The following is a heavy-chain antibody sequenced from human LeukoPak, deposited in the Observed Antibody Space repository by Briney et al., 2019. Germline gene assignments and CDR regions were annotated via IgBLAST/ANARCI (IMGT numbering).Heavy chain of an antibody. CDR2: ISAYNGNT. CDR3: ARASVDTAMVWGSEEDAFDI. V-gene: IGHV1-18*01. CDR1: GYTFTSYG. J-gene: IGHJ3*02. D-gene: IGHD5-18*01. Sequence: ASVKVSCKASGYTFTSYGISWVRQAPGQGLEWMGWISAYNGNTNYAQKLQGRVTMTTDTSTSTAYMELRSLRSDDTAVYYCARASVDTAMVWGSEEDAFDIWGQGTMVTVSS.